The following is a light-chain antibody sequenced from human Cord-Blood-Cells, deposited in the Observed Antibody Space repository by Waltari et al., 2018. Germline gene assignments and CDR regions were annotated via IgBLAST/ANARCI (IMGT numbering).Light chain of an antibody. CDR1: QSVSSN. CDR2: GAS. V-gene: IGKV3-15*01. CDR3: QQYNNWSLYT. J-gene: IGKJ2*01. Sequence: EIVMPQSPATPSESLGERATLSCRASQSVSSNLAWYQQKTGQAPRLLIYGASTSATGIPATFSGSGSATEFTPTIISLQSEDFAVYYCQQYNNWSLYTFGQGTKLEIK.